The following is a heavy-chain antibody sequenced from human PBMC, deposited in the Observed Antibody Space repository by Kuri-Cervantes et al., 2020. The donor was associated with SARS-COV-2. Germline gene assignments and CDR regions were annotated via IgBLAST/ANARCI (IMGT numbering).Heavy chain of an antibody. D-gene: IGHD3-10*01. CDR3: ARHRAYGPDAFDI. CDR2: IYPGDSDT. Sequence: GGSLRLSCKGSGYSFTSYWIGWVRQMPGKGLEWMGIIYPGDSDTRYSPSFQGQVTISADKSISTAYLQWSSLKASDTAMYYCARHRAYGPDAFDIWGQGTMVTVSS. J-gene: IGHJ3*02. V-gene: IGHV5-51*01. CDR1: GYSFTSYW.